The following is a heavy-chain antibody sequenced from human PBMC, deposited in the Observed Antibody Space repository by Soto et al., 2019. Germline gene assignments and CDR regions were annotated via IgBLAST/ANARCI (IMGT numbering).Heavy chain of an antibody. J-gene: IGHJ4*02. CDR3: ERAGGGGGSRV. CDR1: GGTFSSYA. CDR2: IIPIFGTA. V-gene: IGHV1-69*06. Sequence: QVQLVQSGAEVKKPGSSVKVSCKASGGTFSSYAISWVRQAPGQGLEWMGGIIPIFGTANYAQKFQGRVTITANKSTSTAYGERSSRRAEDTAVYYCERAGGGGGSRVWGQGTLVTVSS. D-gene: IGHD3-16*01.